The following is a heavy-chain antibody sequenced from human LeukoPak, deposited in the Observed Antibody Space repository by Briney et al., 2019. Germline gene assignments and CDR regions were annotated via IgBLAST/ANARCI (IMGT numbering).Heavy chain of an antibody. J-gene: IGHJ4*02. CDR3: ARDPRIAAAGLDY. D-gene: IGHD6-13*01. CDR2: IYHSGST. V-gene: IGHV4-30-2*01. Sequence: SETLSLTCTVPGGSISSGGYYWSWIRQPPGKGLEWIGYIYHSGSTYYNPSLKSRVTISVDRSKNQFSLKLSSVTAADTAVYYCARDPRIAAAGLDYWGQGTLVTVSS. CDR1: GGSISSGGYY.